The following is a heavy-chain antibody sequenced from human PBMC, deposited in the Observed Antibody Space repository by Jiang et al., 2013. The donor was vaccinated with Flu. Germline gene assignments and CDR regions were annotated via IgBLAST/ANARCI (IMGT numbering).Heavy chain of an antibody. CDR2: IYYSGST. D-gene: IGHD2-21*01. CDR3: ARVITSAFGI. V-gene: IGHV4-39*01. J-gene: IGHJ3*02. CDR1: GGSISSSSYY. Sequence: GSGLVKPSETLSLTCTVSGGSISSSSYYWGWIRQPPGKGLEWIGSIYYSGSTYYNPSLKSRVTISVDTSKNQFSLKLSSVTAADTAVYYCARVITSAFGIWGQGQWSPSLQ.